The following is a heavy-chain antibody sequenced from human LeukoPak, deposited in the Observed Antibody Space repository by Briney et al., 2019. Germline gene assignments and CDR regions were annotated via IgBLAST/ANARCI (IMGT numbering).Heavy chain of an antibody. D-gene: IGHD2-15*01. Sequence: PGGSLRLSCAASEFTFSSYTMNWVRQAPGKGLEWVSSISSSTSYIYYADSVKGRLTISRDNAKNSLYLQMNSLRAEDTAIYYCARDPTPRYCSGGSCYTHYGMDVWGQGTTVTVSS. CDR3: ARDPTPRYCSGGSCYTHYGMDV. J-gene: IGHJ6*02. CDR1: EFTFSSYT. V-gene: IGHV3-21*01. CDR2: ISSSTSYI.